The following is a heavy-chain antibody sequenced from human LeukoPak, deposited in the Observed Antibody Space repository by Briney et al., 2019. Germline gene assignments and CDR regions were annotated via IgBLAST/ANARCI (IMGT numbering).Heavy chain of an antibody. Sequence: AGGSLRLSCAASGFTFSSYGMHWVRQAPGKGLEWVAVIWYDGSNKYYADSVKGRFTISRDNSKNTLYLQINSLRAEDTPMYHCALARYCSSTSCYQIDHWGQGTLVTVSS. D-gene: IGHD2-2*01. CDR2: IWYDGSNK. CDR3: ALARYCSSTSCYQIDH. J-gene: IGHJ4*02. CDR1: GFTFSSYG. V-gene: IGHV3-33*01.